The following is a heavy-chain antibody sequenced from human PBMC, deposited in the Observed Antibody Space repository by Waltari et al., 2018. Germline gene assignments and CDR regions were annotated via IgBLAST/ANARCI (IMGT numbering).Heavy chain of an antibody. D-gene: IGHD3-16*01. CDR1: GFPFGIYV. V-gene: IGHV3-7*01. J-gene: IGHJ4*02. Sequence: DVQLVVSGGAVGKPAGSLRLSCAASGFPFGIYVMRWVRPAPGKGLEWVAKIKQEGSEKYYVASGKGRFTISRDNAKNSLYLQMNSLRAEDTAVYYCARSSGSDGHYRGGEFDYWGQGTLVTVSS. CDR3: ARSSGSDGHYRGGEFDY. CDR2: IKQEGSEK.